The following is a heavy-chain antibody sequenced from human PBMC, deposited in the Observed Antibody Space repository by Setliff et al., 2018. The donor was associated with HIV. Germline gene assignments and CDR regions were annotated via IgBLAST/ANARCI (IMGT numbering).Heavy chain of an antibody. V-gene: IGHV4-39*07. D-gene: IGHD6-13*01. CDR3: ARGEQQLPYYYYYYGMDV. CDR1: GVSITSYY. J-gene: IGHJ6*02. Sequence: SETLSLTCNVSGVSITSYYWGWIRQPPGKGLEWIASIYYSGTTYYNPSLKSRVTISADPSKNQFSLKLSSVTAADTAVYYCARGEQQLPYYYYYYGMDVWGQGTTVTVSS. CDR2: IYYSGTT.